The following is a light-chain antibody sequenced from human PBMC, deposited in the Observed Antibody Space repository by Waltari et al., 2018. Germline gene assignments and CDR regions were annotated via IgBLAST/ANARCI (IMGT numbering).Light chain of an antibody. Sequence: IVLTQSPATLSLSPGDRATLSCTASQSISSQLAWYQQRPGQAPRILIYDASNRAAGIPARFSGSGSGTGFSLTISSLEPEDFVVYYCQLRGHWPMYTFGQGTKLEIK. CDR2: DAS. J-gene: IGKJ2*01. CDR1: QSISSQ. CDR3: QLRGHWPMYT. V-gene: IGKV3-11*01.